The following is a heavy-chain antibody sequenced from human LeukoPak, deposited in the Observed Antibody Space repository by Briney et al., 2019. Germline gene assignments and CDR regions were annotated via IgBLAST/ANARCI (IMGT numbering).Heavy chain of an antibody. D-gene: IGHD2-21*02. CDR1: GGSISSSSYY. Sequence: SETLSLTCTVSGGSISSSSYYWGWIRQPPGKGLEWIGSIYYSGSTYYNPSLKSRVTISVDTSKNQFSLKLSSVTAADTAVYYCARRLAYCGGDCYSFAFDIWGQGTKVTVSS. CDR3: ARRLAYCGGDCYSFAFDI. J-gene: IGHJ3*02. CDR2: IYYSGST. V-gene: IGHV4-39*01.